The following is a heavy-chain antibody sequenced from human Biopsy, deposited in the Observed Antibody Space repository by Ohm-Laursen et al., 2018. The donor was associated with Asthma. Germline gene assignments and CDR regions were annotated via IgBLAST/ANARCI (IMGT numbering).Heavy chain of an antibody. V-gene: IGHV4-30-4*01. J-gene: IGHJ5*02. CDR2: IHYSEST. Sequence: SETLSLTCPVSGASIKTDDHYWSWLRQPPGKGLEWFGFIHYSESTSYNPSLKGGVTISVDTSKNQFSLKLSSVTAADTAVYYCARASVAASSNWFDPWGQGTLVTVSS. CDR1: GASIKTDDHY. CDR3: ARASVAASSNWFDP. D-gene: IGHD6-19*01.